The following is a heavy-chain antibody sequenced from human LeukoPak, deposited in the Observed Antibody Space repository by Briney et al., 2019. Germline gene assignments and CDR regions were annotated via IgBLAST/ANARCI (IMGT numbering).Heavy chain of an antibody. CDR3: VRRLAVTGKYYFDY. Sequence: SETLSLTCTVSGGSISPHYWTWIRQPPGKGLEWIGFIYYSGITKYNPSLESRVTISLDMSKNQFSLRLSSVTAADTAVYYCVRRLAVTGKYYFDYWGQGTLVTVSS. CDR2: IYYSGIT. V-gene: IGHV4-59*08. D-gene: IGHD6-19*01. J-gene: IGHJ4*02. CDR1: GGSISPHY.